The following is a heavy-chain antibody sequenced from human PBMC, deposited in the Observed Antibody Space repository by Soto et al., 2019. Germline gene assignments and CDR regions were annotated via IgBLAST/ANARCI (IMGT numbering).Heavy chain of an antibody. CDR3: ARDRCSGGSCYFDY. Sequence: QVQLVQSGAAVKKPGSSVKVSCKASGGTFSSYAISWVRQAPGQGLEWMGGIIPIFGTANYAQKFQGRVTITADESTSTAYMELSSLRSEDTAVYYCARDRCSGGSCYFDYWGQGTLVTVSS. J-gene: IGHJ4*02. CDR1: GGTFSSYA. D-gene: IGHD2-15*01. CDR2: IIPIFGTA. V-gene: IGHV1-69*12.